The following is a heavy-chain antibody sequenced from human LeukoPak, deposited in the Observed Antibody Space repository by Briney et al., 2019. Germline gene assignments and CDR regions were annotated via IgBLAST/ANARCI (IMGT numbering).Heavy chain of an antibody. J-gene: IGHJ4*02. V-gene: IGHV3-23*01. CDR1: GFTFSSYA. CDR3: AKDRIGYCSSASCPYDY. CDR2: ISGSGGST. Sequence: PGGSLRLSCAASGFTFSSYAMSWVRQAPGKGLEWVSAISGSGGSTSYADSVKGRFTISRDNAKNTLYLQMNSLRAEDTGVYYCAKDRIGYCSSASCPYDYWGQGTLVTVSS. D-gene: IGHD2-2*03.